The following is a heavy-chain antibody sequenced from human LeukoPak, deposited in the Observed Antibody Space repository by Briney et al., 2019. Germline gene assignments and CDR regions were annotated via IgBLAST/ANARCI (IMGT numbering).Heavy chain of an antibody. CDR2: IIPIFGTA. CDR3: ARDLGSGWYSGMDV. J-gene: IGHJ6*02. V-gene: IGHV1-69*13. Sequence: GASVKVSCKASGGTFSSYAISWVRQAPGQGLEWMGGIIPIFGTANYAQKFQGRVTITADESTSTAYMELSSLGSEDTAVYYCARDLGSGWYSGMDVWGQGTTVTVSS. D-gene: IGHD6-19*01. CDR1: GGTFSSYA.